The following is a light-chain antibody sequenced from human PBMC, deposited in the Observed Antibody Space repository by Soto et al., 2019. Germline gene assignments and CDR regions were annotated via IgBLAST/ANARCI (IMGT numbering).Light chain of an antibody. CDR2: KDS. J-gene: IGLJ3*02. Sequence: SYELTQPPSVSVSPGQTARINCSGDALPKQYAYWYQQKPGQAPVVVIYKDSERSSGIPERFSGSSSGTTVTLTISGVQAEDEADYYCQSAERVFGGGTKLTVL. CDR1: ALPKQY. CDR3: QSAERV. V-gene: IGLV3-25*03.